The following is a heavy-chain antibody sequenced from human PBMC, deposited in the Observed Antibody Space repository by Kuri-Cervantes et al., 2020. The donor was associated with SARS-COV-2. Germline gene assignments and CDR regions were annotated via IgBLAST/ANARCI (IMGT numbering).Heavy chain of an antibody. Sequence: GESLKISCAASGFTVSSNYMSWVRQAPGKGLEWVSVIYSGGSTYYADSVKGRFTISRDNSKNTLYLKMNSLRAEDTAVYYCASIVTGDSSGYYWGQGTLVTVSS. CDR3: ASIVTGDSSGYY. V-gene: IGHV3-53*01. CDR2: IYSGGST. J-gene: IGHJ4*02. CDR1: GFTVSSNY. D-gene: IGHD3-22*01.